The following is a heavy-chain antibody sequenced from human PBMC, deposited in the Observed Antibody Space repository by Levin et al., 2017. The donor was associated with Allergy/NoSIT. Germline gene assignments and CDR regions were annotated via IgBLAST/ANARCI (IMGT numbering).Heavy chain of an antibody. Sequence: GESLKISCVASGFTFSSFGMHWVRQAPGKGLEWLALIWNDGGNIYYGDSVKGRFTISRDNSKNTVYLQMNSLKDEDTAVYYCAREDAYGSRSEYFLHWGRGTLVTVSS. D-gene: IGHD6-19*01. J-gene: IGHJ1*01. V-gene: IGHV3-33*01. CDR2: IWNDGGNI. CDR3: AREDAYGSRSEYFLH. CDR1: GFTFSSFG.